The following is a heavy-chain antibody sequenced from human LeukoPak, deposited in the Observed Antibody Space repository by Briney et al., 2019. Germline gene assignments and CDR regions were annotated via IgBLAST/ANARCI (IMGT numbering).Heavy chain of an antibody. CDR1: GGSISSGSYY. J-gene: IGHJ2*01. V-gene: IGHV4-61*02. CDR3: ARDEEDFDL. CDR2: IYTSGST. Sequence: KPSQTLSLTCTVSGGSISSGSYYWSWIRQPAGKGLEWIGRIYTSGSTNYNPSLKSRVTISVDTSKNQYSLKLSSVTAADTAVYYCARDEEDFDLWGRGTLVTVSS.